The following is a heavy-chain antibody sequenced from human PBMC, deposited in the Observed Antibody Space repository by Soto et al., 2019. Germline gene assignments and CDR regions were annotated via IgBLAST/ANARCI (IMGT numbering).Heavy chain of an antibody. CDR2: IIPIFGTA. V-gene: IGHV1-69*13. D-gene: IGHD3-10*01. Sequence: SVEVPCKASGGTFSSYAISWVRQAPGQGLEWMGGIIPIFGTANYAQKFQGRVTITADESTSTAYMELSSLRSEDTAVYYCASHPGDYYYGMDVWGQGTTVTSP. CDR1: GGTFSSYA. CDR3: ASHPGDYYYGMDV. J-gene: IGHJ6*02.